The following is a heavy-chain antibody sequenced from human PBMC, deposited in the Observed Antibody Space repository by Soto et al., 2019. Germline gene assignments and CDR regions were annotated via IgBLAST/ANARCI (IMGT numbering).Heavy chain of an antibody. CDR2: ISAYNGNT. D-gene: IGHD6-19*01. J-gene: IGHJ3*02. Sequence: ASVKVSCKASGYTFTSYGISWVRQAPGQGLEWMGWISAYNGNTNYAQKLQGRVTMTTDTSTSTAYMELRSLRSDDTAVYYCARSYSSGWYVYKNAFDIWGKGTMVTVSS. V-gene: IGHV1-18*04. CDR3: ARSYSSGWYVYKNAFDI. CDR1: GYTFTSYG.